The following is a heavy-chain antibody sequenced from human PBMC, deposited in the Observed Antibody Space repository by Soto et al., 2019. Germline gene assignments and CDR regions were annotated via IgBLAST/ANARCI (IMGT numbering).Heavy chain of an antibody. D-gene: IGHD6-13*01. CDR3: AREAVAAGEYYYYGMDV. Sequence: QVQLVQSGAEVKKPGASVKVSCKASGYTFTSYGISWVRQAPGQGLEWMGWISAYNGNTNYAQKLQGRVTMTTDTSTSTAYMELRSLRSDDTAVYYCAREAVAAGEYYYYGMDVWGQGTTVTVSS. CDR2: ISAYNGNT. J-gene: IGHJ6*02. CDR1: GYTFTSYG. V-gene: IGHV1-18*01.